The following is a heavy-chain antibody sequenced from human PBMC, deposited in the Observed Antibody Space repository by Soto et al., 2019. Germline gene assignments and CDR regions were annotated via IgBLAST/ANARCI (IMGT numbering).Heavy chain of an antibody. D-gene: IGHD6-19*01. J-gene: IGHJ4*02. V-gene: IGHV2-5*02. CDR1: GFSLSSTRMA. Sequence: QITLKESGPTLVKPTQTLTLTCTFSGFSLSSTRMAVGWIRQPPGKALEWLALIYWDDDKRYSPFLKSRLTIPKDTSKNQVVRTMSNMDLVDTARYYCAHIVVAGLGYYFDYWGQGTLVTVSS. CDR3: AHIVVAGLGYYFDY. CDR2: IYWDDDK.